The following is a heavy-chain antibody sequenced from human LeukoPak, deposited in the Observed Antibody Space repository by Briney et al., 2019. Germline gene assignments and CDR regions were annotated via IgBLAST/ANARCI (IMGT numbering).Heavy chain of an antibody. V-gene: IGHV1-46*01. CDR3: AREMAHSGSYYGDDY. CDR2: INPSGGST. D-gene: IGHD3-10*01. J-gene: IGHJ4*02. CDR1: GYTFTSYY. Sequence: ASVKVSCKASGYTFTSYYMHWVRQAPGQGLEWMGIINPSGGSTSYAQKFQGRVTMTRDTSTSTVYMGLSSLRSEDTAVYYCAREMAHSGSYYGDDYWGQGTLVTVSS.